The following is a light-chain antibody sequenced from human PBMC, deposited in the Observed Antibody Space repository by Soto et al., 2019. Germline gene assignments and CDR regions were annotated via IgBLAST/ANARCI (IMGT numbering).Light chain of an antibody. J-gene: IGKJ1*01. V-gene: IGKV4-1*01. CDR3: QQYYSTPWT. Sequence: DIVMTQSPDSLAVSLGERATINCKSSQSVLYSSNNKNYLAWYQQKPGQPPKLLIYWASTRESGVPDRFSGSGSGTDFTLTISSLQADDVAFYYCQQYYSTPWTFGQGTKVEIK. CDR1: QSVLYSSNNKNY. CDR2: WAS.